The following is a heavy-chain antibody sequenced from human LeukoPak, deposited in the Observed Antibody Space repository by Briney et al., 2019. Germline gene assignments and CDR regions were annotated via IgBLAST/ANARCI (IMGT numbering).Heavy chain of an antibody. CDR1: GFTFSSYA. Sequence: GGSLRLSCAASGFTFSSYAMSWVRQAPGKGLEWVSAISGSGGSTYYADSVKGRFTISRDNSKNTLYLQMNSLRAEDTAVYDCAKRVTRIAAAGTIDYWGQGTLVTVSS. D-gene: IGHD6-13*01. V-gene: IGHV3-23*01. CDR3: AKRVTRIAAAGTIDY. J-gene: IGHJ4*02. CDR2: ISGSGGST.